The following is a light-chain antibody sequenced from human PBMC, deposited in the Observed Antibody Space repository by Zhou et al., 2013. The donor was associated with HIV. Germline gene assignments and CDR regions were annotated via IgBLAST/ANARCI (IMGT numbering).Light chain of an antibody. V-gene: IGKV1-39*01. CDR1: QSIDGY. CDR3: QQYKMYLS. J-gene: IGKJ1*01. CDR2: GSS. Sequence: DIQMTQSPSSLSASVGDRVTISCRASQSIDGYLNWYQHKPGKAPKLLIYGSSSLQSGVPSRFSGSGSGTEFTLTISSLQPDDFATYYCQQYKMYLSFGQGTKVEIK.